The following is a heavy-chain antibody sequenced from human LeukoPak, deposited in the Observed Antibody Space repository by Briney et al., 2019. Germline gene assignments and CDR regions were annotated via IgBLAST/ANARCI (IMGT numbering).Heavy chain of an antibody. CDR1: GFTFSSYA. Sequence: GGSLRLSCAASGFTFSSYAMNWVRQAPGKGLEWVSGISSSGGSTSYADSVKGRFTISRDNSKNTLYLQMNSLRAEDTAVYYCANPRDSSTWYTFDYWGQGTLVTVSS. J-gene: IGHJ4*02. CDR2: ISSSGGST. V-gene: IGHV3-23*01. D-gene: IGHD6-13*01. CDR3: ANPRDSSTWYTFDY.